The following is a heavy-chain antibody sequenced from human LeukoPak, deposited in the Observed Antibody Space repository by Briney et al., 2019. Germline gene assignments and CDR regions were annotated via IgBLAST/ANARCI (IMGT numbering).Heavy chain of an antibody. CDR1: RFSFRNYA. Sequence: GGSLRLSCAASRFSFRNYAISWVRQAPGERREWVSAIRGRGGSTYSADSVKGQFTISRENSNTTLYLQMNSLRADDTAMYYCAKDSEATITPLSAFDIWGQGTMVTVSS. CDR2: IRGRGGST. V-gene: IGHV3-23*01. CDR3: AKDSEATITPLSAFDI. J-gene: IGHJ3*02. D-gene: IGHD4-23*01.